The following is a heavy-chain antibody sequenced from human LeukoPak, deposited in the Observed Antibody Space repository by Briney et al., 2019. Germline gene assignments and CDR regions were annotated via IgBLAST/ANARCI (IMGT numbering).Heavy chain of an antibody. CDR2: INHSGST. CDR3: ARVTHSSRYSSSWYSDY. V-gene: IGHV4-34*01. D-gene: IGHD6-13*01. CDR1: GGSFSGYY. J-gene: IGHJ4*02. Sequence: SETLSLTCAVYGGSFSGYYWSWVRQPPGKGLEWIGEINHSGSTNYNPSLKSRVTISVDTSKNQFSLKLSSVTAADTAVYYCARVTHSSRYSSSWYSDYWGQGTLVTVSS.